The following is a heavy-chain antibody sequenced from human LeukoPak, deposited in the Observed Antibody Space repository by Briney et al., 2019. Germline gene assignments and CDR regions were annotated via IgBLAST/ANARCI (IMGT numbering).Heavy chain of an antibody. Sequence: KPSETLSLTCAVYGGSFSGYYWSWIRQPPGKGLEWIGEINHSGSTNYNPSLKSRVTISVDTSKNQFFLKLSSVTAADTAVYYCARGGRRITMIVVAKGYFDYWGQGTLVTVSS. CDR3: ARGGRRITMIVVAKGYFDY. CDR2: INHSGST. CDR1: GGSFSGYY. J-gene: IGHJ4*02. V-gene: IGHV4-34*01. D-gene: IGHD3-22*01.